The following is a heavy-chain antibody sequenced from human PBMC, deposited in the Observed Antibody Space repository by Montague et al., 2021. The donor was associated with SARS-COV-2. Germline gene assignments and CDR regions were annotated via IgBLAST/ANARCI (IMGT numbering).Heavy chain of an antibody. V-gene: IGHV4-39*07. CDR2: IYYSGST. Sequence: SETLSLTCTVSGGSISSSSYYWGWIRQPPGKGLEWIGSIYYSGSTYYNPSLKSRVTISVDTSKNQFSLRLTSVTAADTAVYYCARLNWDNDSVFDSWGQGAVVAVSS. CDR3: ARLNWDNDSVFDS. J-gene: IGHJ4*02. CDR1: GGSISSSSYY. D-gene: IGHD1/OR15-1a*01.